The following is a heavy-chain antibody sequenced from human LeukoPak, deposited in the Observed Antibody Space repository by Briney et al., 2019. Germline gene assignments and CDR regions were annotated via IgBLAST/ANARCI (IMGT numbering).Heavy chain of an antibody. CDR1: GGSISSSSYY. J-gene: IGHJ3*02. V-gene: IGHV4-39*07. Sequence: SETLSLTCTVSGGSISSSSYYWGWIRQPPGKGLEWIGSIYYSGSTYYNPSLKSRVTISVDTSKNQFSLKLSSVTAADTAVYYCARDTNGWLLQGDAFDIWGQGTMVTVSS. CDR2: IYYSGST. D-gene: IGHD2-21*01. CDR3: ARDTNGWLLQGDAFDI.